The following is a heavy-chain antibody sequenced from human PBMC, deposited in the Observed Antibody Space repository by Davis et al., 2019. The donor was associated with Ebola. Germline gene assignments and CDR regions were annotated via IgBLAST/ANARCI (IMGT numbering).Heavy chain of an antibody. CDR1: GFTFSGYW. V-gene: IGHV3-74*01. CDR3: ARGVSSWGY. J-gene: IGHJ4*02. CDR2: INKDGSST. D-gene: IGHD3-16*01. Sequence: GESLKISCAASGFTFSGYWMNWVRQAPGKGLVWVSGINKDGSSTNYADSVKGRSTVSRDNAKNTVYLQMNSLRAEDTAIYYCARGVSSWGYWGRGILVTVSS.